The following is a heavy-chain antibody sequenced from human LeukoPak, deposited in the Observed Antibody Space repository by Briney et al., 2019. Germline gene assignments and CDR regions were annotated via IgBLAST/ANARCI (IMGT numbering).Heavy chain of an antibody. Sequence: ASVKVSCKASGGTFSSYAISWVRQAPGQGLEWMGRIIPILGIANYAQKFQGRVTITADKSTSTAYMELSSLRSEDTAVYYCARDGFWRSLDIWGQGTMVTVSS. CDR2: IIPILGIA. CDR1: GGTFSSYA. V-gene: IGHV1-69*04. D-gene: IGHD3-10*01. CDR3: ARDGFWRSLDI. J-gene: IGHJ3*02.